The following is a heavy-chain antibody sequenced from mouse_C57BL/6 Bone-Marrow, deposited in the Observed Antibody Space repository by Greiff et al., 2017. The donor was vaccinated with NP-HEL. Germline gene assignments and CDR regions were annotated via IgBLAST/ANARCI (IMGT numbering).Heavy chain of an antibody. D-gene: IGHD2-3*01. CDR3: ARWLLRGYAMDY. V-gene: IGHV1-66*01. CDR1: GYSFTSYY. CDR2: IYPGSGNT. J-gene: IGHJ4*01. Sequence: QVQLKESGPELVKPGASVKISCKASGYSFTSYYIHWVKQRPGQGLEWIGWIYPGSGNTKYNEKFKGKATLTADTSSSTAYMQLSSLTSEDSAVYYCARWLLRGYAMDYWGQGTSVTVSS.